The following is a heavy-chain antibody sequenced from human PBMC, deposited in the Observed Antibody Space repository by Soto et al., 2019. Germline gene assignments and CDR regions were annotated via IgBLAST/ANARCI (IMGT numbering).Heavy chain of an antibody. J-gene: IGHJ4*02. CDR3: AKDYGSGYASDY. V-gene: IGHV4-34*01. Sequence: ASETLSLTCAVYGGSFSGYYWSWIRQPPGKGLEWIGEINHSGSTNYNPSLKSRVTISVDKSKNQFSLKLSPVTAADTAVYYCAKDYGSGYASDYWGPGTLVTVSS. CDR1: GGSFSGYY. D-gene: IGHD5-12*01. CDR2: INHSGST.